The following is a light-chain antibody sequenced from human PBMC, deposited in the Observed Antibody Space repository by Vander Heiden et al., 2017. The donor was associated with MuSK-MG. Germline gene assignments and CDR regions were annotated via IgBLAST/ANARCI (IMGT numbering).Light chain of an antibody. V-gene: IGKV3-15*01. J-gene: IGKJ4*01. CDR2: GAS. CDR1: QSVSST. Sequence: VMTQSPAPLSASPRQSATLSCRASQSVSSTLAWYQQKPGQAPRLLSYGASTRATGIPAGFSGSGSGTEFTLTISSLQSEDLAVDYGQQYDNWPLTFGGGTKVEIK. CDR3: QQYDNWPLT.